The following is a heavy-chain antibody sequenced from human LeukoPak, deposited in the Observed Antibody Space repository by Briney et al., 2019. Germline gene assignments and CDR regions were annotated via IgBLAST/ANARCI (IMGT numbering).Heavy chain of an antibody. CDR1: GFTFSSYS. Sequence: GGSLTLSCAASGFTFSSYSMNCVRHAPGKGLEWVSYISSSCSTIHYAHPVKGRFTISRDKAKNSLYLKMNSLRAEETAVSYCARGLGWGQGTLVTVSS. V-gene: IGHV3-48*01. CDR3: ARGLG. J-gene: IGHJ4*02. CDR2: ISSSCSTI.